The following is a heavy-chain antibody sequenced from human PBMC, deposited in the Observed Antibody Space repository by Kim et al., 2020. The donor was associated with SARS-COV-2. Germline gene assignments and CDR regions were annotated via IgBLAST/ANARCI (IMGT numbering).Heavy chain of an antibody. D-gene: IGHD3-10*01. CDR2: INTYNTNT. V-gene: IGHV1-18*04. CDR1: GYTFTSYG. Sequence: ASVKVSCKASGYTFTSYGISWVRQAPGQGLEWMGWINTYNTNTNSAQKFQGRVTMTTDTSTSTAYMELRSLTSDDTAVYYCARAGLTQTWYGDFDYWGQGTLVTVSS. CDR3: ARAGLTQTWYGDFDY. J-gene: IGHJ4*02.